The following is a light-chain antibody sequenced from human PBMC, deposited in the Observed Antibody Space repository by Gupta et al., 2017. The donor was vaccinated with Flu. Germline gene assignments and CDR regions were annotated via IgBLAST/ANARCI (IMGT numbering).Light chain of an antibody. J-gene: IGKJ4*01. Sequence: IVMQQSPATLSMSAGDDVTPSCRASQNIRNYVDWYQQRTGQAPRLLVSGASTRAGSCAAWLSGSGGGTEFNPPNISLQYDDFAVDYYQQYNHWPRDTVGGGTKVEI. CDR2: GAS. CDR1: QNIRNY. V-gene: IGKV3-15*01. CDR3: QQYNHWPRDT.